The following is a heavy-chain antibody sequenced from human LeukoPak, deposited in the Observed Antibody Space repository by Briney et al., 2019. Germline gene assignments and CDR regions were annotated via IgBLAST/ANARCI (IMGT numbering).Heavy chain of an antibody. CDR3: ARSLTYYYDSSGYSSYYFDY. CDR2: IKQDGSEK. D-gene: IGHD3-22*01. J-gene: IGHJ4*02. Sequence: GGSLRLSCAASGFTFRTFGMNWVRQAPGKGLEWVANIKQDGSEKYYVDSVKGRFTISRDNAKNSLYLQMNSLRAEDTAVYYCARSLTYYYDSSGYSSYYFDYWGQGTLVTVSS. CDR1: GFTFRTFG. V-gene: IGHV3-7*01.